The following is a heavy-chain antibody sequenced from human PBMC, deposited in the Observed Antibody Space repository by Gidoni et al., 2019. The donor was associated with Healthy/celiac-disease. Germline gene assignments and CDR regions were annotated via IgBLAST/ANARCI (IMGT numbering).Heavy chain of an antibody. J-gene: IGHJ5*02. D-gene: IGHD3-3*01. V-gene: IGHV4-59*01. CDR1: GGSLSSYY. CDR3: ARNPYDFWSGPFDP. Sequence: QVQLQESGPGLVKPSETLSLTCTVSGGSLSSYYWSWIRQPPGKGLEWIGYIYYSGSTNYNPSLKSRVTISVDTSKNQFSLKLSSVTAADTAVYYCARNPYDFWSGPFDPWGQGTLVTVSS. CDR2: IYYSGST.